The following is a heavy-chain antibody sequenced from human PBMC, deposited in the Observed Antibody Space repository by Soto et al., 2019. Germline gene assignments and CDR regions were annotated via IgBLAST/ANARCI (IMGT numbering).Heavy chain of an antibody. CDR2: VFHTGNT. D-gene: IGHD1-20*01. J-gene: IGHJ4*02. CDR1: GDSIRSYY. Sequence: ETLSLACRVPGDSIRSYYWTWIRQPPGKGLQWIGYVFHTGNTNYNPSLKSRVTISEDASKNQVSLRLTSVNAADKAVYFCAREQYNWKIWGQGTLVTVSS. CDR3: AREQYNWKI. V-gene: IGHV4-59*01.